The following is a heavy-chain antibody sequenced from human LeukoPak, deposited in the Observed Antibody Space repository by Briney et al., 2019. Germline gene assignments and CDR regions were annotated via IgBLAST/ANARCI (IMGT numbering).Heavy chain of an antibody. CDR1: GGTFSSYA. CDR2: IIPIFGTA. Sequence: SVKVSCMASGGTFSSYAISWVRQAPGQGLEWMGGIIPIFGTANYAQKFQGRVTITADESTSTAYMELSSLRSEDTAVYYCARGRPRFLEPYYFDYWGQGTLVTVSS. J-gene: IGHJ4*02. CDR3: ARGRPRFLEPYYFDY. D-gene: IGHD3-3*01. V-gene: IGHV1-69*01.